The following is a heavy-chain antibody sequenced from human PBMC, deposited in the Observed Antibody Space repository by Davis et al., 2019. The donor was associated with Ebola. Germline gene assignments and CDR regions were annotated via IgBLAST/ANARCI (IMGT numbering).Heavy chain of an antibody. D-gene: IGHD3-16*01. V-gene: IGHV3-7*03. Sequence: GESLKISCTASGLSIHMFWMTWVRQAPGKGLEWVANIKEDGSEQYYVDSVRGRFTISRDNARNSVFLHMNSLRADDTAVYYCAKVSFRFWDIWGQGILVTVSS. CDR3: AKVSFRFWDI. CDR1: GLSIHMFW. CDR2: IKEDGSEQ. J-gene: IGHJ4*02.